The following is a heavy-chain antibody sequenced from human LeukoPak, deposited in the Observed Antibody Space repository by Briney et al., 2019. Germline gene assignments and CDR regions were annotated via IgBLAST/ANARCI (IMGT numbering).Heavy chain of an antibody. CDR1: GFTFSNSA. Sequence: ASVKVSCKTSGFTFSNSAMQWVRQPRGQRLEWIGWIVVGSGKTNYAQKFQGRVTLSTDMSTSTAYMELNSLRFEDTAVYYCARGQVFCSSTRCPRWFDPWGQGTPVTVSS. J-gene: IGHJ5*02. V-gene: IGHV1-58*02. CDR3: ARGQVFCSSTRCPRWFDP. D-gene: IGHD2-2*01. CDR2: IVVGSGKT.